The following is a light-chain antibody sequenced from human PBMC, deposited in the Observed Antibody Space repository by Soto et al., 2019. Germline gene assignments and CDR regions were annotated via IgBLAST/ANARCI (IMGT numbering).Light chain of an antibody. V-gene: IGKV3-20*01. CDR1: QSVTNFY. Sequence: LTHAPSALSLSPGESATLSCRASQSVTNFYLAWYQQKPGQAPRLLIYGASSRATGIPDRFSGSGSGTDFTLTISRLEPEDFAVYYCQQYGSSPWTFGQGTKV. J-gene: IGKJ1*01. CDR2: GAS. CDR3: QQYGSSPWT.